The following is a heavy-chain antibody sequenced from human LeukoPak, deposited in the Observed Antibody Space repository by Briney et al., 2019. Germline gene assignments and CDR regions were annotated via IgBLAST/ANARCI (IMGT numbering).Heavy chain of an antibody. CDR2: IYTSGTT. J-gene: IGHJ6*04. CDR1: GGYITNYY. D-gene: IGHD6-6*01. Sequence: SETLSLTCTVTGGYITNYYWSWVRQPPGKGLEWIGYIYTSGTTNYNPSLKSRVTISVDTSRNQLSLRLSSVTAADTAVYYCARQGGYSSPFSVWDKGTTVAVSS. V-gene: IGHV4-4*09. CDR3: ARQGGYSSPFSV.